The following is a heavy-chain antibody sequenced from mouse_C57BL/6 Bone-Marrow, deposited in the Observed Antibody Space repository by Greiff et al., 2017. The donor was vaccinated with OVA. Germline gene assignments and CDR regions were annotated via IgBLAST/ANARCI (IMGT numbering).Heavy chain of an antibody. Sequence: SGAELVRPGASVTLSCKASGYTFTDYEMHWVKQTPVHGLEWIGAIDPETGGTAYNQKFKGKAILTADKSSSTAYMELRSLTSEDSAVYYCTRGGGYWGQGTTLTVSS. CDR2: IDPETGGT. J-gene: IGHJ2*01. V-gene: IGHV1-15*01. CDR3: TRGGGY. CDR1: GYTFTDYE.